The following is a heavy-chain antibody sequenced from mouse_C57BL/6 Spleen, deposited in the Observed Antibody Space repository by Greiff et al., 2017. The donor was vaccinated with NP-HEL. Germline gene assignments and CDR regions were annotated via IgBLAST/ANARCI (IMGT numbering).Heavy chain of an antibody. CDR2: IYPGDGDT. V-gene: IGHV1-82*01. D-gene: IGHD2-5*01. CDR3: ATYYSNYWYFDV. CDR1: GYSFSSSW. J-gene: IGHJ1*03. Sequence: VQLQQSGPELVKPGASVKISCKASGYSFSSSWMNWVKQRPGKGLEWIGRIYPGDGDTPSNGKFKGKATLTADKSSSTAYMQLSSLTSEDSAVYFCATYYSNYWYFDVWGTGTTVTVSS.